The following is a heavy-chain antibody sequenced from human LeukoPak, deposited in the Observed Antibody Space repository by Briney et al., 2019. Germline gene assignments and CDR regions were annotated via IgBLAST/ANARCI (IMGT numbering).Heavy chain of an antibody. CDR2: IYYSGST. CDR1: RASVTTYY. D-gene: IGHD4-17*01. CDR3: ARGSDFGDF. V-gene: IGHV4-59*02. Sequence: SETLSLTCTVSRASVTTYYWSWIRQPPGKGLEWIGYIYYSGSTSYNPSLKGRVTMSVDTSKNQFSLRPSSVTAADTAVYYCARGSDFGDFWGQGTLVTVSS. J-gene: IGHJ4*02.